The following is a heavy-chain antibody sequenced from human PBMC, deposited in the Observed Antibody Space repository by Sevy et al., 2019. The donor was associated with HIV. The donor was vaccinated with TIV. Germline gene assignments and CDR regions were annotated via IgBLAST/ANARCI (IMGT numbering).Heavy chain of an antibody. J-gene: IGHJ6*02. CDR2: MKQDGSEE. Sequence: GGSLRLSCAASGFSFSIYWMSWVRQAPGKGLEWVATMKQDGSEEDYVDSVKGRFTISRDNAKNSLYLQMNSLRAEDTAVYYCARALTFRSGMDVWGQGTTVTVSS. V-gene: IGHV3-7*03. CDR3: ARALTFRSGMDV. CDR1: GFSFSIYW.